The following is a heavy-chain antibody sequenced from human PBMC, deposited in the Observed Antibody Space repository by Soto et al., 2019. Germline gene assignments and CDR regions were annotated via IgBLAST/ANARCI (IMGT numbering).Heavy chain of an antibody. Sequence: QVQLVQSGAEVKKPGASVKVSCKASGYNFTSYGISWVRQAHGQGLEWMGWISVYNGNTNYAQKLQGRVTMTTDTSTSTVYMELRSLRSDDTAVYYCARDRGYNWNYGWFDPWGQGTLVTVSS. CDR1: GYNFTSYG. D-gene: IGHD1-7*01. V-gene: IGHV1-18*01. CDR2: ISVYNGNT. CDR3: ARDRGYNWNYGWFDP. J-gene: IGHJ5*02.